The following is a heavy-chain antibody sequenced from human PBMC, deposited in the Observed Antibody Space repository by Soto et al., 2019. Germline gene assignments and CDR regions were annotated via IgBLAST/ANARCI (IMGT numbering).Heavy chain of an antibody. CDR1: GFTFSGSA. J-gene: IGHJ5*02. CDR3: TRPSPSYCSGGSCDIGEFDP. D-gene: IGHD2-15*01. V-gene: IGHV3-73*01. CDR2: IRSKANSYAT. Sequence: GGSLRLSCAASGFTFSGSAMHWVRQASGKGLEWVGRIRSKANSYATAYAASVKGRFTISRGDSKNTAYLQMNSLKTEDTAVYYCTRPSPSYCSGGSCDIGEFDPWGQGTLVTVSS.